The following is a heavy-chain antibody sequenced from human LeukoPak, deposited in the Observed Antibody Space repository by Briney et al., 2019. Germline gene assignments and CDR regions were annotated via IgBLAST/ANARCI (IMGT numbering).Heavy chain of an antibody. Sequence: PETLSLTCTVSGYFISSGYYWGWIRQPPGKGLQWIGSIHHSGSTYYNPSLKSRVTISVDTSKNQFSLKLSSVTAADMAVYYCARTSSSGLVGGYYFDYWGQGTLVTVSS. CDR1: GYFISSGYY. V-gene: IGHV4-38-2*02. CDR3: ARTSSSGLVGGYYFDY. J-gene: IGHJ4*02. D-gene: IGHD6-19*01. CDR2: IHHSGST.